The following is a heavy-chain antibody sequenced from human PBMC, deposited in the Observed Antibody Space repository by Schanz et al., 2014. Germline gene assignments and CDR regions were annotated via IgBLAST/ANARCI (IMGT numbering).Heavy chain of an antibody. CDR1: GFTFNNYG. D-gene: IGHD6-6*01. J-gene: IGHJ6*02. CDR3: AKGSMAARPLLPPDYYFYGTDI. V-gene: IGHV3-33*06. CDR2: IWYDGTDR. Sequence: QVQLVESGGGVVRPGRSLRLSCAASGFTFNNYGMHWVRQAPGKGLECVAVIWYDGTDRYYADSVKGRFTISRDNSKNTLYLQMNSLRAEDTAVYYCAKGSMAARPLLPPDYYFYGTDIWGQGTTVTVSS.